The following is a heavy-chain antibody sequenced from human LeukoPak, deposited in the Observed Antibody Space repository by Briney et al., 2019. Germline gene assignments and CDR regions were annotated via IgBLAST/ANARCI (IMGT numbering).Heavy chain of an antibody. J-gene: IGHJ4*02. D-gene: IGHD3-10*01. CDR1: GGTFSSYA. Sequence: SVKVSCKASGGTFSSYAISWVRQAPGQGLEWMGGIIPIFGTANYAQKFQGRVTITADESTSTAYIELSSLRSEDTAVYYCARDRSTMVRGVNPLDYWGQGTLVTVSS. CDR3: ARDRSTMVRGVNPLDY. CDR2: IIPIFGTA. V-gene: IGHV1-69*13.